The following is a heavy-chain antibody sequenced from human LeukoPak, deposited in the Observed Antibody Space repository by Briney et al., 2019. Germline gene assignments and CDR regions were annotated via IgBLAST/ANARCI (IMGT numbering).Heavy chain of an antibody. D-gene: IGHD2-2*03. Sequence: ASVKVSCKASGGSFSNYAISWVRQAPGQGLEWMGGIIPIFGTAKYAQKLQGRVTMTTDTPTSTAYMELRSLRSDDTAVYYCARVWIGANGQESAFDIWGQGTMVTVSS. CDR2: IIPIFGTA. CDR3: ARVWIGANGQESAFDI. CDR1: GGSFSNYA. V-gene: IGHV1-69*05. J-gene: IGHJ3*02.